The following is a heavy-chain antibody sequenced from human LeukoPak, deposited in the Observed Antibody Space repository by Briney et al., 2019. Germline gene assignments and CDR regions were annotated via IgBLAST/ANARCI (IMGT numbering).Heavy chain of an antibody. D-gene: IGHD6-19*01. CDR3: AREDSSGWYPDAFDI. Sequence: SETLSLTCTVSGGSISSSNYYWGWIRQPPGKGLEWIGSIYYSGSTYYNPSLKSRVTISVDTSKNQFSLKLSSVTAADTAVYYCAREDSSGWYPDAFDIWGQGTMVTVSS. V-gene: IGHV4-39*07. CDR1: GGSISSSNYY. CDR2: IYYSGST. J-gene: IGHJ3*02.